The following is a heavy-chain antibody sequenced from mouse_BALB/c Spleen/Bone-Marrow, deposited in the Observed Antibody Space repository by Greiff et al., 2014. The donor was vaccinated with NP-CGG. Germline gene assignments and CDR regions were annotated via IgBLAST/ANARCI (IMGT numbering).Heavy chain of an antibody. CDR2: INTNGGNT. V-gene: IGHV5-6-3*01. CDR1: GFTFSSYG. J-gene: IGHJ2*01. Sequence: EVMLVESGGGLVQPGGSLKLSCAASGFTFSSYGMPWVRQTPDKRLELVATINTNGGNTYYPDSVKGRFTISRDNAKNTLYLQMSSLKSEDTAMYYCARGLDYWGQGTTLTVSS. CDR3: ARGLDY.